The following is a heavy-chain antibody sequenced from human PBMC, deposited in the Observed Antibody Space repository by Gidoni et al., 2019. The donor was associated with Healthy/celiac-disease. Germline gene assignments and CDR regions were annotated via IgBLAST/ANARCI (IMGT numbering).Heavy chain of an antibody. V-gene: IGHV3-30*18. Sequence: QVQLVDSGGGVVQPGRSLSPPCPASGFPFISYGMHWVRQAPGKGLEWVAVISYDGSNKYYADSVKGRFTISRDNSKNTLYLQMNSLRAEDTAVYYCAKGGGWYADAFDIWGQGTMVTVSS. D-gene: IGHD6-19*01. J-gene: IGHJ3*02. CDR3: AKGGGWYADAFDI. CDR2: ISYDGSNK. CDR1: GFPFISYG.